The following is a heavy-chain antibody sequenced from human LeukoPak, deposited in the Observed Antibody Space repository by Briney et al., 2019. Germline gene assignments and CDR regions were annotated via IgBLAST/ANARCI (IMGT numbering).Heavy chain of an antibody. CDR2: IGTAGDT. V-gene: IGHV3-13*01. J-gene: IGHJ6*03. CDR3: ARETYSSSWYGYYYYYMDV. D-gene: IGHD6-13*01. CDR1: GFTFSSYD. Sequence: GGSLRLSCAASGFTFSSYDMHWVRQATGKGLEWVSAIGTAGDTYYPGSVKGRFTISRENAKNSLYLQTNSLRAGDTAVYYCARETYSSSWYGYYYYYMDVWGKGTTVTISS.